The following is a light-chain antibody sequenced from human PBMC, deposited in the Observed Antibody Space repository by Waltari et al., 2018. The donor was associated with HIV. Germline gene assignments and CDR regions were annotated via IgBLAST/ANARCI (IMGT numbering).Light chain of an antibody. Sequence: QSVLTQPPSVSGAPGPTVPIPCTGSSPNIGAAYDVPWYQQVPGTAPKLLIYANPNLPSGVPDRFSGSKSGTSASLAISGLQTEDEADYYCQSYVSSVNVVFGGGTRVTVL. V-gene: IGLV1-40*01. CDR3: QSYVSSVNVV. J-gene: IGLJ3*02. CDR1: SPNIGAAYD. CDR2: ANP.